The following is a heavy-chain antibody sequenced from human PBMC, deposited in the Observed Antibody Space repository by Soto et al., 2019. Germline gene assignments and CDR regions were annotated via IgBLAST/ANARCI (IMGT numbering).Heavy chain of an antibody. V-gene: IGHV1-2*04. CDR3: ARAPPYYYGSGSHATNAFDI. Sequence: ASVKVSCKASGYTFTSYGISWVRQAPGQGLEWMGWINPNSGGTNYAQKFQGWVTMTRDTSISTAYMELSRLRSDDTAVYYCARAPPYYYGSGSHATNAFDIWGQGTMVTVSS. J-gene: IGHJ3*02. D-gene: IGHD3-10*01. CDR1: GYTFTSYG. CDR2: INPNSGGT.